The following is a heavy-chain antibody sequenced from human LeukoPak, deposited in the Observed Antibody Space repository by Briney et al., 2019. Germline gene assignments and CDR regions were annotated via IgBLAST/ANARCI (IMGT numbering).Heavy chain of an antibody. J-gene: IGHJ4*02. V-gene: IGHV3-72*01. CDR3: ARFYSGTFDY. CDR1: GFTFSDHY. CDR2: IKNKINSYTT. Sequence: GGSLRLSCLASGFTFSDHYMDWVRQAPGKGLEWVGRIKNKINSYTTEYAASVKGRFTISRDDSKNSLYLQINSLKTEDTAMYYCARFYSGTFDYWGQGTLVTVSS. D-gene: IGHD1-26*01.